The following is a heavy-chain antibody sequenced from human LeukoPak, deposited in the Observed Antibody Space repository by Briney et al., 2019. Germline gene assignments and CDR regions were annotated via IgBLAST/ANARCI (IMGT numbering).Heavy chain of an antibody. Sequence: GESLKISCKGSGYSFTSYWIGWVRQMPGKGLEWMGIIYPGDSDTRYSPSFRGGVTISANKSISTAYLQWSSLKASDTAMYYCGRRVSGYAVRYFDYWGQGTLVTVSS. CDR2: IYPGDSDT. V-gene: IGHV5-51*01. D-gene: IGHD5-12*01. CDR1: GYSFTSYW. J-gene: IGHJ4*02. CDR3: GRRVSGYAVRYFDY.